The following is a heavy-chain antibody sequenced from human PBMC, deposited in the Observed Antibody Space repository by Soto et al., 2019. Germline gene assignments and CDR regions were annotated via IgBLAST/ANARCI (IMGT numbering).Heavy chain of an antibody. CDR1: GGSVSSGSYY. CDR3: LREDQGPRYFDS. CDR2: IYYSGGT. J-gene: IGHJ4*02. V-gene: IGHV4-61*01. Sequence: SETLSLTCTVSGGSVSSGSYYWSWIRQPPGKGLEWIGYIYYSGGTNYNPSLKSRVTISVDTSKNQFSLKLSSVTAADTAVYSCLREDQGPRYFDSWGQGTLVTVSS.